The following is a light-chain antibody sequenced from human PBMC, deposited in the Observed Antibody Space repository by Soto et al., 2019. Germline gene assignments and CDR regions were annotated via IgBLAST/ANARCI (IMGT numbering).Light chain of an antibody. CDR1: EDISNF. Sequence: DIQMTHSPSYLSASVGDRVTITCRASEDISNFLAWYQQKPGKVPKLLIYTASTLQSGVPSRFSGSGSGTDFTLTSSSLLSEDVATYFCQRSNSAPYTFGQGTKLEIK. J-gene: IGKJ2*01. CDR3: QRSNSAPYT. CDR2: TAS. V-gene: IGKV1-27*01.